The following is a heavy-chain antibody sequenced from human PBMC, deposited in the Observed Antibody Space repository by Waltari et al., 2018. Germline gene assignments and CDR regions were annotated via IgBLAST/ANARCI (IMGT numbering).Heavy chain of an antibody. CDR3: ARNMESPYNAPYYFYYMDV. CDR2: IYYRGST. CDR1: GASITNSNSY. V-gene: IGHV4-39*01. D-gene: IGHD1-1*01. Sequence: QLQLQESGPGLVKPSETLSLTCSVSGASITNSNSYWSWFPQPPGKGLEWIGSIYYRGSTYSSPSLKSRVTISLDTSKNQLSLKVSSVTVADTAIYFCARNMESPYNAPYYFYYMDVWGKGTTVTVSS. J-gene: IGHJ6*03.